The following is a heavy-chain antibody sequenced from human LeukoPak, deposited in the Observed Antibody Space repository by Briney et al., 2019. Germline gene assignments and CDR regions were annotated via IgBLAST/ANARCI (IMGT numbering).Heavy chain of an antibody. D-gene: IGHD1-7*01. CDR2: INHSGST. V-gene: IGHV4-34*01. CDR3: ARGRSRGTITPLPYGY. CDR1: GGSFSGYY. J-gene: IGHJ4*02. Sequence: SETLSLTCAVYGGSFSGYYWSWIRQPPGKGLEWIGEINHSGSTNYNPSLKSRVTISVDTSKNQFSLKLSSVTAADTAVYYCARGRSRGTITPLPYGYWGQGTLVTVSS.